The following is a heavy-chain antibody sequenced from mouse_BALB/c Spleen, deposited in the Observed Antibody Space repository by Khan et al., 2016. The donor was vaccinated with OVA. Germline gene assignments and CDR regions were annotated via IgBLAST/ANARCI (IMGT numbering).Heavy chain of an antibody. J-gene: IGHJ4*01. D-gene: IGHD1-1*01. Sequence: QVQLKESGPGLVAPSQSLSITCTVSGFSLSSNGVSWVRQPPGKGLEWLGVIWGDGSTSYHSTLKSRLIISKDNSKSQVFLKLNSLQTDDTATYYCAKFTPDYYSMDYWGQGTSVTVSS. CDR3: AKFTPDYYSMDY. CDR2: IWGDGST. V-gene: IGHV2-3*01. CDR1: GFSLSSNG.